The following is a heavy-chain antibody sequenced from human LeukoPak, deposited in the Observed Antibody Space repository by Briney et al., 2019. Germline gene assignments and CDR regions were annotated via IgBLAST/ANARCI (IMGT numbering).Heavy chain of an antibody. D-gene: IGHD3-3*01. Sequence: GGSLRLSCAASGFTFSSYWMHWVRQAPGKGLVWVSRINSDGSSTSYADSVKGRFTISRDNAKNTLYLQMNSLRAEDTAVYYCARSINDFWSGYYGYYYMGVWGKGTTVTVSS. CDR3: ARSINDFWSGYYGYYYMGV. CDR1: GFTFSSYW. CDR2: INSDGSST. J-gene: IGHJ6*03. V-gene: IGHV3-74*01.